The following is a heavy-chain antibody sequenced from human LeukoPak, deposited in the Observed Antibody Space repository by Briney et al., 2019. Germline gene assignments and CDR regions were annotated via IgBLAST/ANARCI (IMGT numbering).Heavy chain of an antibody. CDR3: AKGPMIQCFDS. D-gene: IGHD3-16*01. J-gene: IGHJ4*02. Sequence: PGGSLRLSCAASGFTFGNYVMNWVRQAPGEGLEWVSSINGGGGSTFYADSVKGRFTISRDNSKNTLYLQMNSLRAEDTAIYYCAKGPMIQCFDSWGQGTLVTVSS. CDR1: GFTFGNYV. CDR2: INGGGGST. V-gene: IGHV3-23*01.